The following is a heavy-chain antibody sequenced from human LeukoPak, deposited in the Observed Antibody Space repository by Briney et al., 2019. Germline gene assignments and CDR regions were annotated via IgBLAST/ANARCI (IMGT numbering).Heavy chain of an antibody. J-gene: IGHJ4*02. CDR1: GGSISSSDYY. Sequence: SETLSLTCTVSGGSISSSDYYWDWIRQPPGKGLEWIGSIYYSGRTYYNPSLKSRVTISVDTSKSQFSLNLNSVTAADTAVYYCARHRASSRGGSGYSQGGFDYWGQGTLVTVSS. CDR3: ARHRASSRGGSGYSQGGFDY. D-gene: IGHD3-22*01. CDR2: IYYSGRT. V-gene: IGHV4-39*01.